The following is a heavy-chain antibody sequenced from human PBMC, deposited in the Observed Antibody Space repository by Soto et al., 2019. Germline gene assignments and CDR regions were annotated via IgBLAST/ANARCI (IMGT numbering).Heavy chain of an antibody. D-gene: IGHD3-22*01. V-gene: IGHV1-69*12. CDR3: ARFAVVVIIGYYYGMDV. J-gene: IGHJ6*02. Sequence: QVQLVQSGAEVKKPGSSVKVSCKASGGTFSSYAISWVRQAPGQGLEWMGGIIPIFGTANYAQKFQGRVTITADESTSTAYMELSSLRSEDTAVYYCARFAVVVIIGYYYGMDVWGQGTTVTVSS. CDR2: IIPIFGTA. CDR1: GGTFSSYA.